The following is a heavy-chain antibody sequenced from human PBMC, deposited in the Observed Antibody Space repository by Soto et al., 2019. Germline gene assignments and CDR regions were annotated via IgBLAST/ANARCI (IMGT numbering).Heavy chain of an antibody. CDR3: ARYYDISYFQH. V-gene: IGHV4-39*01. CDR2: IYYSGST. D-gene: IGHD3-9*01. J-gene: IGHJ1*01. Sequence: PSETLSLTCTVSGGSISSSSYYWGWIRQPPGKGLEWIGSIYYSGSTYYNPSLKSRVTISVDTSKNQFSLKLSSVTAADTAVYYCARYYDISYFQHWGQGTLVTVSS. CDR1: GGSISSSSYY.